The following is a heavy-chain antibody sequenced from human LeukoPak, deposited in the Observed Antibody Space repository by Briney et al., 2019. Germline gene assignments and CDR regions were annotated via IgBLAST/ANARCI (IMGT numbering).Heavy chain of an antibody. CDR2: IYYSGST. D-gene: IGHD2-15*01. V-gene: IGHV4-59*12. Sequence: SETLSLTCTVSGGSISSYYWSWIRQPPGKGLEWIGYIYYSGSTNYNPSLKSRVTISVDTSKNQFSLKLSSVTAADTAVYYCAKDRPQYCSGSSCDVNFDYWGQGTLIAVSS. J-gene: IGHJ4*02. CDR3: AKDRPQYCSGSSCDVNFDY. CDR1: GGSISSYY.